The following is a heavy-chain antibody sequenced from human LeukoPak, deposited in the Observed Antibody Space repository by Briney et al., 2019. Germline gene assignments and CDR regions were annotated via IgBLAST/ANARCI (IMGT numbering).Heavy chain of an antibody. CDR3: ARASHRGAL. V-gene: IGHV3-48*04. Sequence: GGSLRLSCAASGFTFSSYSINWVRQAPGKGLDWVSYISSSGSTVYYADSVEGRFTISRDNAKNSLYLQMNSLRAEDTAVYYCARASHRGALWGQGTLVTVSS. CDR2: ISSSGSTV. J-gene: IGHJ4*02. D-gene: IGHD3-10*01. CDR1: GFTFSSYS.